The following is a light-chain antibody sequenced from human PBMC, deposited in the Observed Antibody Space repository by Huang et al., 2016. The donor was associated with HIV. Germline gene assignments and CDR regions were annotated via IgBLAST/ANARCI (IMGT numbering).Light chain of an antibody. CDR2: LGS. CDR3: MQALETPRT. V-gene: IGKV2-28*01. J-gene: IGKJ1*01. Sequence: DIVMTQSPLSLSVTPGEPASISCRSSQSLLHSNGYNYLDWYLQKQGQSPQLLIYLGSNRASGVPDRFSGSGSGTDSTLKISRVEAEDVGVYYCMQALETPRTFGQGTKVEIK. CDR1: QSLLHSNGYNY.